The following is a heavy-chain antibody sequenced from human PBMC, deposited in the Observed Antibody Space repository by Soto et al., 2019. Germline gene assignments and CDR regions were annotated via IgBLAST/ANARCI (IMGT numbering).Heavy chain of an antibody. Sequence: ASETLSLTCTVSGGSISSGGYYWSWIRQHPGKGLEWIGYIYYSGSTYYNPSLKSRVTISVDTSKNQFSLKLSSVTAADTAVYYCARRLELPGYYYMDVWGNGTTVTVSS. D-gene: IGHD1-7*01. CDR3: ARRLELPGYYYMDV. CDR1: GGSISSGGYY. CDR2: IYYSGST. V-gene: IGHV4-31*03. J-gene: IGHJ6*03.